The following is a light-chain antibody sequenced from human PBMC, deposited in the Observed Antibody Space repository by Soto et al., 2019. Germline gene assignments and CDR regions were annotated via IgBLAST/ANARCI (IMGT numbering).Light chain of an antibody. V-gene: IGLV2-14*01. CDR2: DVS. J-gene: IGLJ1*01. CDR3: SSYTSSSTLG. CDR1: SSDVGGYNY. Sequence: QSVLTQPASVSGSPGQSITISCPGTSSDVGGYNYVSWYQQHPGKAPKLMIYDVSNRPSGVSNRFSGSKSGNTASLTISGLQAEDEADYYCSSYTSSSTLGFGTGTKVTVL.